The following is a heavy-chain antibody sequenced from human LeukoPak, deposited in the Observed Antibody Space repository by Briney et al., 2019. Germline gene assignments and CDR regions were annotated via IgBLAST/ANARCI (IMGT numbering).Heavy chain of an antibody. J-gene: IGHJ6*02. Sequence: GGSLRLSCAASGFTFSSHAMSWVRQAPGKGLEWVSAISGSGGSTYYADSVKGRFTISRDNSKNTLYLQMNSLRAEDTAVYYCAKESRLWFGELPYYYYGMDVWGQGTTVTVSS. V-gene: IGHV3-23*01. CDR2: ISGSGGST. D-gene: IGHD3-10*01. CDR3: AKESRLWFGELPYYYYGMDV. CDR1: GFTFSSHA.